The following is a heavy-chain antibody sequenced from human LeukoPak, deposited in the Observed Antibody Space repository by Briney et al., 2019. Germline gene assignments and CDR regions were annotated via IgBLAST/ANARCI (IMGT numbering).Heavy chain of an antibody. V-gene: IGHV3-48*03. CDR1: GFTFSSYE. Sequence: QSWGSLRLSCAASGFTFSSYEMNWVRQAPGKGLEWVSYISSSGSTIYYADSVKGRFTISRDNAKNSLYLQMNSLRAEDTAVYYCARRATTVRGHSYGLDYWGQGTLVTVSS. J-gene: IGHJ4*02. CDR3: ARRATTVRGHSYGLDY. CDR2: ISSSGSTI. D-gene: IGHD5-18*01.